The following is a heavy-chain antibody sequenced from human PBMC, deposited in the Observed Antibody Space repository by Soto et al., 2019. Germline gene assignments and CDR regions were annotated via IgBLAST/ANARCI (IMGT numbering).Heavy chain of an antibody. Sequence: RGSLRLSCAVSGFTFSAHQMDWVRQPPGKGLEWVGRSRNKANSYTTEYAASVKGRFTISRDDSKNSLYLQMNSLKIEDTAVYYCARVVGAPNWFDPWGQGTLVTVSS. CDR3: ARVVGAPNWFDP. CDR1: GFTFSAHQ. J-gene: IGHJ5*02. V-gene: IGHV3-72*01. CDR2: SRNKANSYTT. D-gene: IGHD1-26*01.